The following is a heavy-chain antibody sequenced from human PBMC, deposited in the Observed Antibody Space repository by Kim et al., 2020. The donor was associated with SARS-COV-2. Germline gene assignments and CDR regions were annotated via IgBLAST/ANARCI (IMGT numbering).Heavy chain of an antibody. CDR1: GGSISSYY. Sequence: SETLSLTCTVSGGSISSYYWSWIRQPPGKGLEWIGYIYYSGSTNYNPSLKSRVTISVDTSKNQFSLKLSSVTAADTAVYYCACDSSGWYRDAFDIWGQGTMATVSS. J-gene: IGHJ3*02. D-gene: IGHD6-19*01. V-gene: IGHV4-59*01. CDR2: IYYSGST. CDR3: ACDSSGWYRDAFDI.